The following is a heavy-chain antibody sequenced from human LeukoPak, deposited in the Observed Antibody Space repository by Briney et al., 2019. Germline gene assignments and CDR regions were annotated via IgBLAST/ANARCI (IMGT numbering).Heavy chain of an antibody. CDR2: INSDGSST. J-gene: IGHJ4*02. D-gene: IGHD1-26*01. Sequence: PGGSLRLSCAASGFTFSSYSMNWVRQAPGKGLVWVSRINSDGSSTSYADSVKGRFTISRDNAKNTLHLQMNSLRAEDTAVYYCARGEEVGATLFDYWGQGTLVTVSS. CDR3: ARGEEVGATLFDY. CDR1: GFTFSSYS. V-gene: IGHV3-74*01.